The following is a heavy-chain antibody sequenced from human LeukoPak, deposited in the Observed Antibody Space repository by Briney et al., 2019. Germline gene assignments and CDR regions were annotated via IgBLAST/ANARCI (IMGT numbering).Heavy chain of an antibody. CDR1: GFTFSSSA. V-gene: IGHV3-23*01. J-gene: IGHJ4*02. D-gene: IGHD3-22*01. CDR2: ISGSGGST. CDR3: AKDRGNYYDSSGYQDY. Sequence: PGGSLRLSCAASGFTFSSSAMSWVRQAPGKGLEWVSAISGSGGSTYYADSVKGRFTISRDNSKNTLYLQMNSLRAEDTAVYYCAKDRGNYYDSSGYQDYWGQGTLVTVSS.